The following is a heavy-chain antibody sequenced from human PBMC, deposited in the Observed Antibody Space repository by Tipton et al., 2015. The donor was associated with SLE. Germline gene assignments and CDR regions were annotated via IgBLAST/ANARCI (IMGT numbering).Heavy chain of an antibody. V-gene: IGHV1-8*02. Sequence: QVQLVQSGAEVKKPGASVKVSCKASGYTFTTYYIHWVRQAPGQELEWMGWMNPGSRKTVFTQKFQGRVTLTWDTSISTAYIELNSLRSEDTAMYYCARWQGYCGSTSCRQFDYWGQGTLVTVSS. D-gene: IGHD2-2*01. CDR2: MNPGSRKT. CDR3: ARWQGYCGSTSCRQFDY. J-gene: IGHJ4*02. CDR1: GYTFTTYY.